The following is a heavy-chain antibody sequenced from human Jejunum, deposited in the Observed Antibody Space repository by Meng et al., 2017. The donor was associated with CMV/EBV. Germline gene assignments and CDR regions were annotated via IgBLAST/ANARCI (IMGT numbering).Heavy chain of an antibody. Sequence: AAARFTFSTDDRDWVRQATGKGLEWVSGIGTVGDTYYPDSVKGRFTFYRDNSKSTLHLQMNSLRAEDTAVYYCAREGLRGVDAFDIWGQGTMVTVSS. D-gene: IGHD3-10*01. CDR2: IGTVGDT. CDR1: RFTFSTDD. J-gene: IGHJ3*02. V-gene: IGHV3-13*01. CDR3: AREGLRGVDAFDI.